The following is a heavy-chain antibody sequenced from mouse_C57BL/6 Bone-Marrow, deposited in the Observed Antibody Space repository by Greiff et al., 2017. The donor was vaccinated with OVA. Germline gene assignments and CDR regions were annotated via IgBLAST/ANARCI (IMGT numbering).Heavy chain of an antibody. CDR3: ASSNWDEGNYFDY. D-gene: IGHD4-1*01. J-gene: IGHJ2*01. CDR2: ISYSGST. Sequence: DVMLVESGPGMVKPSQSLSLTCTVTGYSITSGYDWHWIRHFPGNKLEWMGYISYSGSTNYNPSLKSRISITHDTSKNHFFLKLNSVTTEDTATYYCASSNWDEGNYFDYWGQGTTLTVSS. CDR1: GYSITSGYD. V-gene: IGHV3-1*01.